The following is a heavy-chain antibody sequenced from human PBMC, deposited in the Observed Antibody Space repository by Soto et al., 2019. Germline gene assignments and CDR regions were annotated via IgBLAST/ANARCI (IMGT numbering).Heavy chain of an antibody. CDR2: IVPIDGST. J-gene: IGHJ4*02. Sequence: QVQLVQSGAEVKKPGSSVKVSCTTSGGTISSFGMNWVRQAPGQGVEWMGGIVPIDGSTKYAEKFQGRVTITADAYTSTVYMDLSSLRSEDTAVYYCARSFTKSRRGGVAFDYWGQGTLLTVSP. V-gene: IGHV1-69*01. D-gene: IGHD3-3*01. CDR1: GGTISSFG. CDR3: ARSFTKSRRGGVAFDY.